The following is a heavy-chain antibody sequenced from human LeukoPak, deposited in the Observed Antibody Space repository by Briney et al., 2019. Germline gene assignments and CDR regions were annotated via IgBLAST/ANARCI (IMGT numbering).Heavy chain of an antibody. CDR2: ISSRSTYI. Sequence: GGSLRLSCAASGFTFNTYSMNWGRQAPGKGLEWVSSISSRSTYIYYADSVMGRFTISRDNAKNSLYLQMNSLRAEDTAVYYCARSLGFYDSSGAYYFDYWGQGTLVTVSS. CDR3: ARSLGFYDSSGAYYFDY. CDR1: GFTFNTYS. J-gene: IGHJ4*02. V-gene: IGHV3-21*01. D-gene: IGHD3-22*01.